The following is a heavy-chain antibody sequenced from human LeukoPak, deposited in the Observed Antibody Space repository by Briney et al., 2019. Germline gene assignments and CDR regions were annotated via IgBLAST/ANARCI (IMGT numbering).Heavy chain of an antibody. CDR3: AREHDSSGYLYYFDY. D-gene: IGHD3-22*01. Sequence: YPSETLSLTCTVSGGSISSSSYYWGWIRQPPGKGLEWIGSIYYSGSTYYNPSLKSRVTISVDTSKNQFSLKLSSVTAADTAVYYCAREHDSSGYLYYFDYWGQGTLVTVSS. CDR2: IYYSGST. J-gene: IGHJ4*02. CDR1: GGSISSSSYY. V-gene: IGHV4-39*01.